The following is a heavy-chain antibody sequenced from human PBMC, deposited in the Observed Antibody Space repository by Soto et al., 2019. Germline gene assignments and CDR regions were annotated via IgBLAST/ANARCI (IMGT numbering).Heavy chain of an antibody. V-gene: IGHV3-15*07. Sequence: EVQLVESGGGFVKPGGSLRLSCAASGFIFSDTWMNWVRQAPNKGLEWVARIKHKRDGATTHYAAPVKGRFIISRDDSRDTVFLQMDSLKTEDTAVYYCTADTYSSSAWANAYWGLGALVTVSS. CDR1: GFIFSDTW. D-gene: IGHD6-19*01. CDR3: TADTYSSSAWANAY. CDR2: IKHKRDGATT. J-gene: IGHJ4*02.